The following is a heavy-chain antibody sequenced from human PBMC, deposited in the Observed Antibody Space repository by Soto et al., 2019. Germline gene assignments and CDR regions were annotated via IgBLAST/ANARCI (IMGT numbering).Heavy chain of an antibody. D-gene: IGHD3-3*01. J-gene: IGHJ4*02. CDR3: AKVEMSLEWLFPRHT. CDR1: GFTFSSYG. CDR2: ISYDGSNK. Sequence: QVQLVESGGGVVQPGRSLRLSCAASGFTFSSYGMHWVRQAPGKGLEWVEDISYDGSNKYYADSVKRRFTISRDNSKNTLYLQTNSLRDEDTAVYYCAKVEMSLEWLFPRHTGGQGTMVAVSS. V-gene: IGHV3-30*18.